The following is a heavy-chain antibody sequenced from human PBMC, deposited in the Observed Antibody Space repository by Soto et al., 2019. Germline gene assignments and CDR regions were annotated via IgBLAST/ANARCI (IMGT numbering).Heavy chain of an antibody. V-gene: IGHV4-30-4*01. CDR3: ARAGSGGYYSDY. D-gene: IGHD3-22*01. J-gene: IGHJ4*02. CDR1: GGSISSGDYY. Sequence: SETLSLTCTVSGGSISSGDYYWSWIRQPPGKGLEWIGYIYYSGSTYYNPSLKSRVTISLDTSKNQFSLKLSSVTAADTAVYYCARAGSGGYYSDYWGRGTLVT. CDR2: IYYSGST.